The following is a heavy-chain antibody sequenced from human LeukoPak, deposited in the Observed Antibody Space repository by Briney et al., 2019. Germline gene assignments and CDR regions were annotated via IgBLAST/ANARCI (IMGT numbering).Heavy chain of an antibody. J-gene: IGHJ4*02. CDR2: ISSSSSYI. CDR3: ARVHLSGSYYGYFDY. D-gene: IGHD1-26*01. CDR1: GFTFSSYS. Sequence: GGSLRLSCAASGFTFSSYSMNWVRQAPGKGLEWVSSISSSSSYIYYADSVKGRFTISRDNAENSLYLQMNSLRAEDTAVYYCARVHLSGSYYGYFDYWGQGTLVTVSS. V-gene: IGHV3-21*01.